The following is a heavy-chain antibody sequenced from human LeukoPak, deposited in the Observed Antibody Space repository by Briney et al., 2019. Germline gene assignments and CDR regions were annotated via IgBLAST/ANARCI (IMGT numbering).Heavy chain of an antibody. D-gene: IGHD4-17*01. V-gene: IGHV1-18*01. Sequence: EASVKVSCKASGGTFSSYAISWVRQAPGQGLEWMGWISAYNGNTNYAQKLQGRVTMTTDTSTSTAYMELRSLRSDDTAVYYCASPTQTTVNFHWFHPRGQGTLVTVSS. CDR2: ISAYNGNT. CDR1: GGTFSSYA. CDR3: ASPTQTTVNFHWFHP. J-gene: IGHJ5*02.